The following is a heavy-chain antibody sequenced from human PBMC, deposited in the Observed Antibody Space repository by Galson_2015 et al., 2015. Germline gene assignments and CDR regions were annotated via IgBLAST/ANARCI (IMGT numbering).Heavy chain of an antibody. CDR2: ISYDGSNK. CDR1: GFTFSSYA. J-gene: IGHJ3*02. Sequence: SLRLSCAASGFTFSSYAMHWVRQAPGKGLEWVAVISYDGSNKYYADSVKGRFTISRDNSKNTLYLQMNSLRAEDTAVYYCARQDGPGAFDNWGQGTMVTVSS. D-gene: IGHD5-24*01. V-gene: IGHV3-30-3*01. CDR3: ARQDGPGAFDN.